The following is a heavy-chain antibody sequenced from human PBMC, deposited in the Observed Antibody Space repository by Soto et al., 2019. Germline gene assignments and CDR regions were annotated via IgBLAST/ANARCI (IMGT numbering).Heavy chain of an antibody. CDR3: ARQRWLQLSYYYYGMDV. D-gene: IGHD5-12*01. CDR1: GFTFSSYA. V-gene: IGHV3-30-3*01. CDR2: ISYDGSNK. J-gene: IGHJ6*02. Sequence: LRLSCAASGFTFSSYAMHWVRQAPGKGLEWVAVISYDGSNKYYADSVKGRFTISRDNSKNTLYLQMNSLRAEDTAVYYCARQRWLQLSYYYYGMDVWGQGTTVTVSS.